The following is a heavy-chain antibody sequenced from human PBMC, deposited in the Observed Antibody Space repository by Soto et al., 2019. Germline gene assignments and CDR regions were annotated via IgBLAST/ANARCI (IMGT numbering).Heavy chain of an antibody. V-gene: IGHV4-59*01. J-gene: IGHJ6*02. Sequence: SETLSLTCTVSGGSIGSYYWSWIRQPPGKGLEWIGYIYESGSTNSNPSLQSRVTISVDTSKNQFYLNLSPVTAADTATYYCARARITLVREIIKYNMDIWRQGTTVTVSS. CDR3: ARARITLVREIIKYNMDI. D-gene: IGHD3-10*01. CDR2: IYESGST. CDR1: GGSIGSYY.